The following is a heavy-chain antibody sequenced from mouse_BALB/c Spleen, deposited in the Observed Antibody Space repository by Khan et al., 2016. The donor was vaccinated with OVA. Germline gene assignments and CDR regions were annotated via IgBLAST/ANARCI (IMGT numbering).Heavy chain of an antibody. CDR2: ISSTGST. CDR3: ARSLYYSDSYAMDY. CDR1: GYSITSDYA. Sequence: EVQLQESGPGLVKPSQSLSLTCTVTGYSITSDYAWNWIRQFPGNKLEWMGYISSTGSTSYNPSFKSRITITRDTSKSPFFLHLNSVTTEDTATYYCARSLYYSDSYAMDYWGQGTSVTVSS. D-gene: IGHD2-13*01. V-gene: IGHV3-2*02. J-gene: IGHJ4*01.